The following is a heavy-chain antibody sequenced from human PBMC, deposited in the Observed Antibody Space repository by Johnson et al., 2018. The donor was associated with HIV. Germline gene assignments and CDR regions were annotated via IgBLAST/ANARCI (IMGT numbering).Heavy chain of an antibody. CDR1: GFTVSNNY. D-gene: IGHD6-6*01. CDR2: IGTAGDT. CDR3: ATSISPPPGAFDI. Sequence: VQLVESGGGVVQPGGSLRLSCAASGFTVSNNYMSWVRQAPGKGLEWVSGIGTAGDTYYPGSVKGRFTISRENATNSLYLQMNNLSAGDTAVYYCATSISPPPGAFDIWGQGTMVTVSS. V-gene: IGHV3-13*01. J-gene: IGHJ3*02.